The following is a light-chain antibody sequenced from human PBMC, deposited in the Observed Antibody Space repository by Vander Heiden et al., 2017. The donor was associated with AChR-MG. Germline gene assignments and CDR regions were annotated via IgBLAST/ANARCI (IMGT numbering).Light chain of an antibody. CDR2: EVT. J-gene: IGLJ3*02. CDR1: SNDVGSYDL. Sequence: QSALTQPASVSGSPGQSITISCTGTSNDVGSYDLVSWYQQHPGKAPKLIIYEVTKRPSGVSSRFSGSKSGNAASLTISGLQAEDEADYYCCSYLLLTKWVFGGGTKLTVL. CDR3: CSYLLLTKWV. V-gene: IGLV2-23*02.